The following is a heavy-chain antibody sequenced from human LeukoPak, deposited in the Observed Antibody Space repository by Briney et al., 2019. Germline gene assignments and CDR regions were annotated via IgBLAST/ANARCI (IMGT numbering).Heavy chain of an antibody. J-gene: IGHJ5*02. V-gene: IGHV4-59*08. CDR3: ARQETLPRGYYYDSSGSQNWFDP. CDR1: GGSISNYW. Sequence: PSETLSLTCTVSGGSISNYWWSWIRQPPGKGLEWIGYVFDSGGTNYNPSLKSRVTISVDTSKNQFSLKLSSVTAADTAVYYCARQETLPRGYYYDSSGSQNWFDPWGQGTLVTVSS. CDR2: VFDSGGT. D-gene: IGHD3-22*01.